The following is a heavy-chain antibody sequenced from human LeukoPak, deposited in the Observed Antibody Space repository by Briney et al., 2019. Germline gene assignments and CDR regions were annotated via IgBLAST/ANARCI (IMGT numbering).Heavy chain of an antibody. CDR2: IYYSGST. Sequence: ASETLSLTGPVSGASISSYSWSWIRQPPGKGLEWIGYIYYSGSTNYNPSLKSRVTISVDTSKNQLSLKLSSVTAADTAVYYCARQLWNYFDYWGQGTLVTVSS. J-gene: IGHJ4*02. V-gene: IGHV4-59*08. D-gene: IGHD5-18*01. CDR1: GASISSYS. CDR3: ARQLWNYFDY.